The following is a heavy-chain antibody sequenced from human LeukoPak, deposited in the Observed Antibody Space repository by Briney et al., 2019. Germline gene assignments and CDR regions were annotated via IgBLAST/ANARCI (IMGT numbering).Heavy chain of an antibody. CDR3: ARDRRLAN. CDR1: GGSISSYY. J-gene: IGHJ4*02. CDR2: IYYSGST. V-gene: IGHV4-59*01. D-gene: IGHD6-19*01. Sequence: PSETLSLTCTVSGGSISSYYWSWIRQPPGKGLEWIGYIYYSGSTNYNPSLKSRVTISVDTSKNQFSLKLSSVTAADTAVYYCARDRRLANWGQGTLVTVSS.